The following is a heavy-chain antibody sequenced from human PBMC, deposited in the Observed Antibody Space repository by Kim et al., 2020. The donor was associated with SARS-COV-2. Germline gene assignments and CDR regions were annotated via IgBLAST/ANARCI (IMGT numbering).Heavy chain of an antibody. V-gene: IGHV1-69*13. CDR3: VRDHYYYDSSGSPYYGMDV. D-gene: IGHD3-22*01. CDR2: IIPIFGTA. Sequence: VKVSCKASGGTFSSYAISWVRQAPGQGLEWMGGIIPIFGTANYAQKFQGRVTITADESTSTAYMELSSLRSEDTAVYYCVRDHYYYDSSGSPYYGMDVWGQGTTVTVSS. J-gene: IGHJ6*02. CDR1: GGTFSSYA.